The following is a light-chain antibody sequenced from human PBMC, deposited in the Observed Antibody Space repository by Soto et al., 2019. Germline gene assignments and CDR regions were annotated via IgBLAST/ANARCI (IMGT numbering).Light chain of an antibody. CDR2: EVT. V-gene: IGLV2-14*01. J-gene: IGLJ3*02. Sequence: QSVLTQPASVXXXXGQSITISCTGTSSDVGGYNFVSWYQQHPGKTPKLMIYEVTNRPSGVSNRFSGSKSGNTASLTISGLQAEDEADYYCSSYTSSNTGVFGGGTKLTVL. CDR3: SSYTSSNTGV. CDR1: SSDVGGYNF.